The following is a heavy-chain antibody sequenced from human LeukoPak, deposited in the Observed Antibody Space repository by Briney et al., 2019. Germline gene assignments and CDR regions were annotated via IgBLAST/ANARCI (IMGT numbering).Heavy chain of an antibody. Sequence: GGSLRLSCAASGFTFNNYAMHGVRQAPGKGLEGVAVISYDGSNKYYADSVKGRFTISRDNSKNTLYLQMNSLRAEDTAVYYCARDADGHDQGAFDYWGQGTLVTVSS. V-gene: IGHV3-30*04. CDR3: ARDADGHDQGAFDY. J-gene: IGHJ4*02. CDR2: ISYDGSNK. CDR1: GFTFNNYA. D-gene: IGHD1-1*01.